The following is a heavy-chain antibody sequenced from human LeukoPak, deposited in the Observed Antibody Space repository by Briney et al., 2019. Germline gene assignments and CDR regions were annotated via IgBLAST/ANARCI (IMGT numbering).Heavy chain of an antibody. D-gene: IGHD3-22*01. J-gene: IGHJ4*02. CDR2: IYYSGST. CDR3: ARDPITMIDQDY. V-gene: IGHV4-39*07. Sequence: SETLSLTCTVSGGSISSSSHYWGWIRQPPGKGLEWIGSIYYSGSTYYNPSLKSRVTISVDTSKNQFSLKLSSVTAADTAVYYCARDPITMIDQDYWGQGTLVTVSS. CDR1: GGSISSSSHY.